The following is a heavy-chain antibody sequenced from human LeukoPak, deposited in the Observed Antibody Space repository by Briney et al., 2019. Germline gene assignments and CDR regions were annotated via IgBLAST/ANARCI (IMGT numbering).Heavy chain of an antibody. CDR1: GFTFSSYS. J-gene: IGHJ3*02. V-gene: IGHV3-21*04. CDR3: ARGLSSSGYDSNAFDI. CDR2: ISSSSSYI. Sequence: PGGSLRLSCAASGFTFSSYSMNWVRQAPGKGLEWVSSISSSSSYIYYADSVKGRFTISRDNSKNTLYLQMNSLRAEDTAVYYCARGLSSSGYDSNAFDIWGQGTMVTVSS. D-gene: IGHD5-12*01.